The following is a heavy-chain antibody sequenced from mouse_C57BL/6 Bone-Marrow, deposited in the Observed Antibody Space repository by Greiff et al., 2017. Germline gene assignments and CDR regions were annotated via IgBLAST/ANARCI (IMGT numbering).Heavy chain of an antibody. Sequence: EVMLVDSGGGLVQSGRSLRLSCATSGFTFSDFYMEWVRQAPGKGLEWIAASRNKANDYTTEYSASVKGRFIVSRDTSQSILYLQMNALRAEDTAIYYCARDAGPSQRYAMDYWGQGTSVTVSS. J-gene: IGHJ4*01. CDR1: GFTFSDFY. CDR3: ARDAGPSQRYAMDY. CDR2: SRNKANDYTT. V-gene: IGHV7-1*01.